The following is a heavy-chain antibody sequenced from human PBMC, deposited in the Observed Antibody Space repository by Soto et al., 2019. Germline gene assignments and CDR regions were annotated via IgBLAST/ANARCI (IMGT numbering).Heavy chain of an antibody. CDR1: GGSFTYT. Sequence: SVKVSCKASGGSFTYTLSWVRQAPGQGLEWMGGIIPIFGTANYAQKFQGRVTITADESTKTAYMELSTLRSEDTAVYYCAEENFRFDYWGRGTLVTVSS. J-gene: IGHJ4*02. V-gene: IGHV1-69*13. CDR3: AEENFRFDY. CDR2: IIPIFGTA.